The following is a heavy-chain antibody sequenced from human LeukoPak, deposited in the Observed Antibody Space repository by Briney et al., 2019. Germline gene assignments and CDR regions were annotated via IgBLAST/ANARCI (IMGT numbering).Heavy chain of an antibody. CDR1: GFTFSSYA. Sequence: GGSLRLSCAASGFTFSSYAMHWVRQAPGKGLEWVAVISYDGSNKYYADSVKGRFTISRDNSKNTLYLQMNSLRAEDTAVYYCARNPLYSSSSGRLDYWGQGTLVTVSS. CDR3: ARNPLYSSSSGRLDY. D-gene: IGHD6-6*01. CDR2: ISYDGSNK. J-gene: IGHJ4*02. V-gene: IGHV3-30-3*01.